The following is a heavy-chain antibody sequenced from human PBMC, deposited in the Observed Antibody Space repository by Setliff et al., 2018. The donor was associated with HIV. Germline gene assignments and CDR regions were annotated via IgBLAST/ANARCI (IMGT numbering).Heavy chain of an antibody. J-gene: IGHJ2*01. CDR3: VREVGYFDF. Sequence: SETLSLTCSVSGGSISSDCCYWGWIRQPPGKGLEWIASIYYSGYTYSNPSLESRLTISVDTAKNQFSLKLSSVTAADTAVYYCVREVGYFDFWGRGTLVTVSS. D-gene: IGHD1-26*01. CDR2: IYYSGYT. V-gene: IGHV4-39*07. CDR1: GGSISSDCCY.